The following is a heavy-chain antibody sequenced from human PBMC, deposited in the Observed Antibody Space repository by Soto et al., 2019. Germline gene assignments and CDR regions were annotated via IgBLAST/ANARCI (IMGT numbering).Heavy chain of an antibody. CDR2: ISHSGST. D-gene: IGHD5-18*01. V-gene: IGHV4-31*03. CDR1: GGSISSAAYY. CDR3: AREYTYGSNFFDC. Sequence: QVQLQESGPGLVKPSQTLSLTCTVSGGSISSAAYYWSWIRQHPGKGLEWIGYISHSGSTYYNPSLNSSVIISVDTSKNQFSLSLTSVTAADTAVYYCAREYTYGSNFFDCWGQGALVTVSS. J-gene: IGHJ4*02.